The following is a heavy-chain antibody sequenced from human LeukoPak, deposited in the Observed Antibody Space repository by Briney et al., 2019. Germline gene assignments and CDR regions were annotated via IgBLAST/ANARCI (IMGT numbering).Heavy chain of an antibody. D-gene: IGHD5-18*01. V-gene: IGHV3-23*01. CDR3: TKDRLTGYSFGYSYFDY. CDR1: GFTFSSYA. Sequence: PGGSLRLSCAASGFTFSSYAMTWVRQAPGKGLEWVSTISGSGGSTYYADSVKGRFTISRGNSKNTLYLQMNSLRAEDTAVYYCTKDRLTGYSFGYSYFDYWGQGTLVTVSS. J-gene: IGHJ4*02. CDR2: ISGSGGST.